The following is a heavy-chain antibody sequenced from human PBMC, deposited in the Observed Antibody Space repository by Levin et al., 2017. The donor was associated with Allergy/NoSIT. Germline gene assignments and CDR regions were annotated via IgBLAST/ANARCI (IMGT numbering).Heavy chain of an antibody. CDR2: ITKPSRTI. CDR3: VTDESGDENCEY. V-gene: IGHV3-48*01. CDR1: GFILRTSD. J-gene: IGHJ4*02. D-gene: IGHD7-27*01. Sequence: PGGSLRLSCAASGFILRTSDMNWVRQAPGKGLEWISFITKPSRTISYADSVKGRFTVSRDNAKNLLYLDMNSLRAEDTAVYYCVTDESGDENCEYWGQGTLVTVSS.